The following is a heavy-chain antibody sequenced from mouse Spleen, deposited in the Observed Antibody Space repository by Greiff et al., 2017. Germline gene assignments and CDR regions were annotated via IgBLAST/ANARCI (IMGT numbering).Heavy chain of an antibody. CDR3: ARRGNYYAMDY. CDR2: INPSTGET. J-gene: IGHJ4*01. Sequence: VQLKESGPELVKPGASVKISCKASGYSFTGYYMNWVKQSPEKSLEWIGEINPSTGETTYNQKFKAKATLTVDKSSSTAYMQLKTLTSEDSAVYYCARRGNYYAMDYWGQGTSVTVSS. CDR1: GYSFTGYY. D-gene: IGHD2-1*01. V-gene: IGHV1-42*01.